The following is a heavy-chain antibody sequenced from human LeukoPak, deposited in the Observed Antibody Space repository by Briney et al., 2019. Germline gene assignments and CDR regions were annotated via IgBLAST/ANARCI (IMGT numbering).Heavy chain of an antibody. J-gene: IGHJ4*02. CDR2: ISSSGSTI. CDR3: ARGGSGYDPNFDY. Sequence: GESLRLSCAASGFTFSSYSMNWVRQAPGKGLEWVSYISSSGSTIYYSDSVKGRFTISRDNAKNSLYLQMNSLKTEDTAVYYCARGGSGYDPNFDYWGQGTLVTVSS. D-gene: IGHD3-3*01. V-gene: IGHV3-48*01. CDR1: GFTFSSYS.